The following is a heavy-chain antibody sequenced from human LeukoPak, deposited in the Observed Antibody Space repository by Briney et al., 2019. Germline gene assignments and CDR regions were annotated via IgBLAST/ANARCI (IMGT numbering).Heavy chain of an antibody. CDR2: INVDGSIT. J-gene: IGHJ4*02. D-gene: IGHD1-26*01. CDR1: GFTFGGHW. CDR3: GRGTAGTYPGSDY. Sequence: SGVSLRLSCAASGFTFGGHWMHWVRQVPGKGLVWVSCINVDGSITSHADSVKGRFTISRDNAKNTLYLQLNSLRAEDTAVYYCGRGTAGTYPGSDYWGQGTLVTVSS. V-gene: IGHV3-74*01.